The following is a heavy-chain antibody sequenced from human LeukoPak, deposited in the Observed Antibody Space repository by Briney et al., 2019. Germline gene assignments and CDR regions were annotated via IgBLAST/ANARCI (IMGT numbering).Heavy chain of an antibody. CDR1: GFTFSSFE. D-gene: IGHD3-10*01. CDR3: ARDMSLLWFGDPFDY. J-gene: IGHJ4*02. V-gene: IGHV3-48*03. Sequence: PGGSLRLSCAASGFTFSSFEMNWVRQAPGKGLEWVSYISTGGGNIYYADSVKGRFTISRDNAKNSLYLQMNSLRAEDTALYYCARDMSLLWFGDPFDYWGQGTLVTVSS. CDR2: ISTGGGNI.